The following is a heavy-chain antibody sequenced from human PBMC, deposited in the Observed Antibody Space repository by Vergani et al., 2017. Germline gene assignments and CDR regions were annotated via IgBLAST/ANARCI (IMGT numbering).Heavy chain of an antibody. J-gene: IGHJ6*02. CDR1: GGSISSSSYY. Sequence: QLQLQESGPGLVKPSETLSLTCTVSGGSISSSSYYWGWLRQPPGKGLEWIGSIHYSGSTYYNPSLKSRVTISVDTSKNQFSLKLSSVTAADTAVYYCARDQHGYGMDVWGQGTTVAVSS. CDR3: ARDQHGYGMDV. CDR2: IHYSGST. V-gene: IGHV4-39*01.